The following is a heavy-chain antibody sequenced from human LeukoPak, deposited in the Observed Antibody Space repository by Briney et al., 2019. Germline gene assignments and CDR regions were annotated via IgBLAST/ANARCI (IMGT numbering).Heavy chain of an antibody. CDR1: GFILNNHA. Sequence: GGSMRLSCAASGFILNNHAMTWVRQAPGKGLQWISVISGSGRTIEYEDSVKGRFTISRDNSKNTVSLQMNNLRVEDTAIYYCAKNVMVKRYIDYWGQGTPVTVSS. CDR3: AKNVMVKRYIDY. V-gene: IGHV3-23*01. J-gene: IGHJ4*02. D-gene: IGHD5-18*01. CDR2: ISGSGRTI.